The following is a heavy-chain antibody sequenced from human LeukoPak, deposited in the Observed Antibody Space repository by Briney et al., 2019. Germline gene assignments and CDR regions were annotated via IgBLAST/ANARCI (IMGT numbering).Heavy chain of an antibody. CDR1: GFTFSTYW. V-gene: IGHV3-74*03. CDR3: ARSQFSGIYPWGSYY. D-gene: IGHD1-26*01. Sequence: QPGESLTLSCAVSGFTFSTYWMHWGRQAPGQGLVLVSRINSDGSSTTYADSVKGRFNISRDNAKNTLYMQMNSLRAEDTAVYYCARSQFSGIYPWGSYYWGQGTLVTVSA. CDR2: INSDGSST. J-gene: IGHJ4*02.